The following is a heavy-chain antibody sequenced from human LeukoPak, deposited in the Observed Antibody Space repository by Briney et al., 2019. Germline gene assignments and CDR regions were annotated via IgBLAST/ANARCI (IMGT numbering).Heavy chain of an antibody. J-gene: IGHJ4*02. V-gene: IGHV4-34*01. CDR2: INHSGST. CDR1: GGSLSGYY. D-gene: IGHD6-19*01. Sequence: SETLSLTCAVYGGSLSGYYWSWIRQPPGKGLEWIGEINHSGSTNYNPSLKSRVTISVDTSKNQFSLKLSSVTAADTAVYYCARDIALAGNLVENYWGQGTLVTVSS. CDR3: ARDIALAGNLVENY.